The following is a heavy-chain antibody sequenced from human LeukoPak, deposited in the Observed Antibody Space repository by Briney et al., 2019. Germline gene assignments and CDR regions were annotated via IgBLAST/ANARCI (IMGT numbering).Heavy chain of an antibody. D-gene: IGHD3-22*01. V-gene: IGHV3-23*01. J-gene: IGHJ4*02. CDR2: ISGSGSNT. CDR3: AKLMGFTMIVVDTYFDY. Sequence: PGGSLRLSCAASGFAFSSYAMSWVRLAPGKGLEWVSAISGSGSNTYYTDSVKGRFTISRDNSRNTLYLQMSSPRAEDAAAYYCAKLMGFTMIVVDTYFDYWGQGTLVTVSS. CDR1: GFAFSSYA.